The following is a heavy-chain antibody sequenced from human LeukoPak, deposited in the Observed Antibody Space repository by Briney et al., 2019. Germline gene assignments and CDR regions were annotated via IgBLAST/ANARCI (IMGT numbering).Heavy chain of an antibody. V-gene: IGHV4-59*01. CDR3: ARVYVDPYYYYYYMDV. D-gene: IGHD5/OR15-5a*01. Sequence: SETLSLTCTVSGGSISSYYWSWIRQPPRKGLEWIGYIYYSGSTNYNPSLKSRVTISVDTSKNQFSLKLSSVTAADTAVYYCARVYVDPYYYYYYMDVWGKGTTVTVSS. J-gene: IGHJ6*03. CDR1: GGSISSYY. CDR2: IYYSGST.